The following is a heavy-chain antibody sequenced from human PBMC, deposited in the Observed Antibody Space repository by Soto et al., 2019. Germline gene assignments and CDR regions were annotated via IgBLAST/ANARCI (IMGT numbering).Heavy chain of an antibody. Sequence: QVQQLESGPGLVKPWDTLSLTCTVSGAYISDFSWSWIRQPAGKGLEWIGRITVNGNTQYNPSFRSRVTMSMDTSRNQFSLNLQTATAADTALYYCARESGENWTYEAHWGQGTLVTVSS. V-gene: IGHV4-4*07. CDR1: GAYISDFS. D-gene: IGHD1-7*01. J-gene: IGHJ1*01. CDR3: ARESGENWTYEAH. CDR2: ITVNGNT.